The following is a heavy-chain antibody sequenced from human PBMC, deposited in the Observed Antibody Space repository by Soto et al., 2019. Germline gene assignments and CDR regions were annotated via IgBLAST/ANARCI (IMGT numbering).Heavy chain of an antibody. V-gene: IGHV1-46*01. D-gene: IGHD3-10*01. Sequence: APVKFSCKASGYTFTTYAMHWVRQPPGQRLEWMGLINPNDGSTNYAQMFQGRVTMTRDTSTSTAFMELSSLRSEDTALYYCARESYWNGRRARGFDPWGQGTLVTVSS. CDR1: GYTFTTYA. CDR3: ARESYWNGRRARGFDP. J-gene: IGHJ5*02. CDR2: INPNDGST.